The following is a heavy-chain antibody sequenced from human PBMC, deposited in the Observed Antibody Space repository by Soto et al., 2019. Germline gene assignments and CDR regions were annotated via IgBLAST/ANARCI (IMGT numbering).Heavy chain of an antibody. Sequence: GASVKVSCKASGYTFTSYYMHWVRQAPGQGLEWMGIINPSGGSTSYAQKFQGRVTMTRDTSTSTVYMGLSSLRSEDTAVYYCARDISYCSSTSCYMYCYYYGMDVWGQGTTVTVSS. CDR2: INPSGGST. J-gene: IGHJ6*02. CDR3: ARDISYCSSTSCYMYCYYYGMDV. D-gene: IGHD2-2*02. V-gene: IGHV1-46*01. CDR1: GYTFTSYY.